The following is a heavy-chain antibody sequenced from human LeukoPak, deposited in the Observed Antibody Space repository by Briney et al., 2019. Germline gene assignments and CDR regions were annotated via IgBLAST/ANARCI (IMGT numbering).Heavy chain of an antibody. J-gene: IGHJ6*03. CDR1: GFTFSSYN. CDR3: AREDRIQLWLRDDYYYYYMDV. V-gene: IGHV3-21*01. CDR2: ISSSSCYI. Sequence: GGSLRLSCAASGFTFSSYNMNWVRQAPGKGLEWVSSISSSSCYIYYADSVKGRFTTSRDNAKNSLYLQMNSLRAEDTAVYYCAREDRIQLWLRDDYYYYYMDVWGKGTTVTVSS. D-gene: IGHD5-18*01.